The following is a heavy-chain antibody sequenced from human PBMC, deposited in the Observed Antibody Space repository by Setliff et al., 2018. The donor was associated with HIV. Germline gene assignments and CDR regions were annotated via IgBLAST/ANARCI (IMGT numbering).Heavy chain of an antibody. CDR1: GGSISSSNW. Sequence: SETLSLTCAVSGGSISSSNWWSWVRQPPGKGLEWIGEIYHSGSTNYNPSLKSRVTISVDKSKNQFSLKLTSVTAADTAVYYCVRGPHTSSWYGGYAFDIWGQGTMVTVSS. CDR2: IYHSGST. J-gene: IGHJ3*02. V-gene: IGHV4-4*02. CDR3: VRGPHTSSWYGGYAFDI. D-gene: IGHD6-13*01.